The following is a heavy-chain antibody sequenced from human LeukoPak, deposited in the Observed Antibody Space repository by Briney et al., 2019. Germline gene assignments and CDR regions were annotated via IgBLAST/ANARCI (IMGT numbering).Heavy chain of an antibody. V-gene: IGHV3-21*01. J-gene: IGHJ4*02. Sequence: GGSLRLSCAASGFTFSSYSMNRVRQAPGKGLEWVSSISSSSSYIYYADSVKGRFTISRDNAKNSLYLQMNSLRAEDTAVYYCARDGVAAPYYFDYWGQGTLVTVSS. D-gene: IGHD2-15*01. CDR1: GFTFSSYS. CDR2: ISSSSSYI. CDR3: ARDGVAAPYYFDY.